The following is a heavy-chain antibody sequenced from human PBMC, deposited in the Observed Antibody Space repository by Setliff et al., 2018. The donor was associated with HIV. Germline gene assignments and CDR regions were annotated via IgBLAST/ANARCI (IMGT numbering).Heavy chain of an antibody. V-gene: IGHV4-31*02. CDR2: VYYTGKT. CDR3: ARDLTSNSNCFEP. D-gene: IGHD4-4*01. J-gene: IGHJ5*02. CDR1: GGSRISGGYY. Sequence: SETLSLTCSVSGGSRISGGYYWSWIRQHPGKGLEWIGYVYYTGKTYYNPSLESRISMSVDTSKNQFSLKLTSVTAADTAIYYCARDLTSNSNCFEPWGQGTQVTVSS.